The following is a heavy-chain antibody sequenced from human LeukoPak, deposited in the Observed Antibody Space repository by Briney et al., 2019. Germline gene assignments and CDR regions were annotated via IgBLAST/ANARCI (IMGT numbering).Heavy chain of an antibody. CDR3: AGGIRIPTWFDP. V-gene: IGHV4-59*08. CDR2: IYYSGST. CDR1: GGSISSYY. Sequence: SETLSLTCTVSGGSISSYYWSWIRQPPGKGLEWIGYIYYSGSTNYNPSLKSRVTISVDTSKNQFSLKLSSVTAADTAVYYCAGGIRIPTWFDPWGQGTLVTVSS. J-gene: IGHJ5*02. D-gene: IGHD3-16*01.